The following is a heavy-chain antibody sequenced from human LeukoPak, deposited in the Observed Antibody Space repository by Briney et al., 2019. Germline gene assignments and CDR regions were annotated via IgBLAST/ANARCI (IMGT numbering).Heavy chain of an antibody. CDR1: GFTFSSYC. D-gene: IGHD6-19*01. V-gene: IGHV3-48*04. CDR2: IDRGSDSI. CDR3: AREGSYGSGWYYAFDI. Sequence: GGSLRLSCVGSGFTFSSYCMNWVRQAPGKGLEWLSYIDRGSDSIYYADSVKGRFTISRDNAKNLSYLQMNSLRAEDTAVYFCAREGSYGSGWYYAFDIWGQGTMVTVSS. J-gene: IGHJ3*02.